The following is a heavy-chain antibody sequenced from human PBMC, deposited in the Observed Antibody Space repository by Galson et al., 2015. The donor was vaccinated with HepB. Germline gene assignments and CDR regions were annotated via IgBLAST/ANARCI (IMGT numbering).Heavy chain of an antibody. CDR2: TYYRSKWYN. CDR3: ARAVAGTPLSYYYYYYGMDV. CDR1: GDSVSSNSAA. D-gene: IGHD6-19*01. Sequence: CAISGDSVSSNSAAWNWIRQSPSRGLEWLGRTYYRSKWYNDYAVSVKSRITINPDTSKNQFSLQLNSVTPEDTAVYYCARAVAGTPLSYYYYYYGMDVWGPGTTVTVSS. V-gene: IGHV6-1*01. J-gene: IGHJ6*02.